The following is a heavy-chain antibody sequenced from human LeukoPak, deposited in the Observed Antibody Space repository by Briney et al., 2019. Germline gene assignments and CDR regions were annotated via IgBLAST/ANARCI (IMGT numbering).Heavy chain of an antibody. V-gene: IGHV3-23*01. D-gene: IGHD3-10*01. Sequence: PGGSLRLSCAASGFTFSSYGMSWVRQAPGKGLEWVSAIGGRDGSTYYADSVKGRFTISRDNSKNTLYVPMNSPRAEDTAVYYCAKGHYYGSGSLDYWGQGTLVTVSS. CDR2: IGGRDGST. CDR1: GFTFSSYG. CDR3: AKGHYYGSGSLDY. J-gene: IGHJ4*02.